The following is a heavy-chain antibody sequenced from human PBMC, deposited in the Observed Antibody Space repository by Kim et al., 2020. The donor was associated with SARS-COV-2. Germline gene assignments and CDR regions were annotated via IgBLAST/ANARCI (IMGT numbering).Heavy chain of an antibody. Sequence: GGSPRLSCAASGFTFSSYAMSWVRQAPGKGLEWVSVIYSGGSSTYYADSVKGRFTISRDNSKNTLYLQMNSLRAEDTAVYYCAKGAVVLLWFGELSENYFDYWGQGTLVTVSS. J-gene: IGHJ4*02. CDR2: IYSGGSST. CDR3: AKGAVVLLWFGELSENYFDY. CDR1: GFTFSSYA. V-gene: IGHV3-23*03. D-gene: IGHD3-10*01.